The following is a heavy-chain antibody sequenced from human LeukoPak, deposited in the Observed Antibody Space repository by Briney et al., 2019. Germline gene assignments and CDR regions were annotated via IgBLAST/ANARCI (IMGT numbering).Heavy chain of an antibody. CDR1: GFTFSSYS. V-gene: IGHV3-21*01. D-gene: IGHD2-2*01. Sequence: GGSLRLSCAASGFTFSSYSMNWVRQARGKGLEWVSSISSSSSYIYYADSVKGRFTISRDNAKNSLYLQMNSLRAEDTAVYYCARDRDIVVVPAAYNWFDPWGQGTLVTVSS. CDR3: ARDRDIVVVPAAYNWFDP. CDR2: ISSSSSYI. J-gene: IGHJ5*02.